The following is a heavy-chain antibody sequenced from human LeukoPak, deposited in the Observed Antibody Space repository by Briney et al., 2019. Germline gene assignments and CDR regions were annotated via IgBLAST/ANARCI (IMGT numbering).Heavy chain of an antibody. D-gene: IGHD2-2*01. CDR3: AGYCSSTSCRVDY. J-gene: IGHJ4*02. CDR2: IYYSGRT. CDR1: GGSISSYY. V-gene: IGHV4-59*08. Sequence: PSETLSLTCTVSGGSISSYYWSWIRQPPGKGLEWIGYIYYSGRTNYNPSLKSRVTISVDTSKNQFSLKLSSVTAADTAVYYCAGYCSSTSCRVDYWGQGTLVTVSS.